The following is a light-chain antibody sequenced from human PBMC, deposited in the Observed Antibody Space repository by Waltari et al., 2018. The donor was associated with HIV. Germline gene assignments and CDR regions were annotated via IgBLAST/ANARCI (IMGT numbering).Light chain of an antibody. J-gene: IGLJ2*01. Sequence: QSVLTQPPSVSAAPGQKVTIPCSGSSSNIGNNYVFWYTPVPGTASKLLILENNERPSGIPDRFSGSKSGTSATLGITALQTGDEADYYCGTWDNSLSGVVFGGGTKLTVL. CDR1: SSNIGNNY. CDR3: GTWDNSLSGVV. CDR2: ENN. V-gene: IGLV1-51*02.